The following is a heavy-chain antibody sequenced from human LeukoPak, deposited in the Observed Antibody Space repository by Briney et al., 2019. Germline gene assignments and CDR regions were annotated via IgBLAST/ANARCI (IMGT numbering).Heavy chain of an antibody. CDR2: IIPILGIA. V-gene: IGHV1-69*04. D-gene: IGHD3-22*01. J-gene: IGHJ3*02. Sequence: SVKVSCKASGGTFSSYAISWVRQAPGQGLEWMGRIIPILGIANYAQKFQGRVTITADKSTSTAYMELSSLRSEDTAVYYCARDPLDSRSWASRAFDIWGQGTMVTVSS. CDR1: GGTFSSYA. CDR3: ARDPLDSRSWASRAFDI.